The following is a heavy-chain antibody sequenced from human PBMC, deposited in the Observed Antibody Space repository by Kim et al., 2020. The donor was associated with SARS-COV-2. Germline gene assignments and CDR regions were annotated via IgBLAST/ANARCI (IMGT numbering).Heavy chain of an antibody. CDR1: GGTFSSYA. Sequence: SVKVSCKASGGTFSSYAISWVRQAPGQGLEWMGGIIPIFGTANYAQKFQGRVTITADESTSTAYMELSSLRSEDTAVYYCARDHGLNWVLDYYYYGMDVWGQGTTVTVSS. CDR2: IIPIFGTA. D-gene: IGHD3-16*01. J-gene: IGHJ6*02. CDR3: ARDHGLNWVLDYYYYGMDV. V-gene: IGHV1-69*13.